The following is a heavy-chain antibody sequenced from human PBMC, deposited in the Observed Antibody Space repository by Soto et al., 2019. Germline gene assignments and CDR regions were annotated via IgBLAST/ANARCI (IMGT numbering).Heavy chain of an antibody. CDR1: GFTFSSYG. J-gene: IGHJ4*02. CDR3: AKDLDYDSSGYPGY. D-gene: IGHD3-22*01. CDR2: ISYDGSNK. V-gene: IGHV3-30*18. Sequence: PVGSLRLSCAASGFTFSSYGMHWVRQAPGKGLEWVAVISYDGSNKYYADSVKGRFTISRDNSKNTLYLQMNSLRAEDTAVYYCAKDLDYDSSGYPGYWGQGTLVTVSS.